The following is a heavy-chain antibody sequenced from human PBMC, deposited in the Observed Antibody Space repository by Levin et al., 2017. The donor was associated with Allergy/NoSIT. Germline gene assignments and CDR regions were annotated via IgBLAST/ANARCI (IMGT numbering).Heavy chain of an antibody. CDR3: AKDGGYSSGWFPGY. J-gene: IGHJ4*02. CDR1: GFTFSSYG. Sequence: SCAASGFTFSSYGMHWVRQAPGKGLEWVAVISYDGSNKYYADSVKGRFTISRDNSKNTLYLQMNSLRAEDTAVYYCAKDGGYSSGWFPGYWGQGTLVTVSS. CDR2: ISYDGSNK. V-gene: IGHV3-30*18. D-gene: IGHD6-19*01.